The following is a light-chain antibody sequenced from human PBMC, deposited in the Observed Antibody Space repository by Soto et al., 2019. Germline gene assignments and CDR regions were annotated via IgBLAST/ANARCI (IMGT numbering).Light chain of an antibody. V-gene: IGKV3-20*01. CDR1: ERIYSAY. CDR2: GTS. Sequence: EVVLTQSPGTVSLSLSERATLSCRASERIYSAYLGWYQQKLGQAPRLLIYGTSSRATGIPDRFSGSGSGTDFTLTISSLEPEDFAVYYCQQYSYWPRTFGQGTKVDIK. J-gene: IGKJ1*01. CDR3: QQYSYWPRT.